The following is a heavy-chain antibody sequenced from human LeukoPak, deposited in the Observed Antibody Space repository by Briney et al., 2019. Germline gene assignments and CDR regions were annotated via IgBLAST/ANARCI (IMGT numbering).Heavy chain of an antibody. CDR1: GGSFRSYA. CDR3: AREPLGCGGDCHFDY. V-gene: IGHV1-69*05. J-gene: IGHJ4*02. D-gene: IGHD2-21*02. Sequence: SVTVSCKTSGGSFRSYAFSWMRQAPAQGLEWMGRIIPIYDASDYAQMFQGRVSITTDESTNTVHMEVSSLTFEDTAVYYCAREPLGCGGDCHFDYWGQGTLVTVSS. CDR2: IIPIYDAS.